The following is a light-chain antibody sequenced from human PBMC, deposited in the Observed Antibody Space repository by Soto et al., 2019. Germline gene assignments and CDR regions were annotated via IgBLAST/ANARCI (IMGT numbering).Light chain of an antibody. V-gene: IGLV2-14*01. CDR2: DVS. J-gene: IGLJ1*01. Sequence: QSALTPPASVYGSPGQSITISCNGTSSVIVCYNYVSWSQQHPGKAPKLMTSDVSIQPSGGSNRFSGSKSGNTASLTISGLQADDEGDDYCSSYTGRSTLYAFGTGTKLTVL. CDR3: SSYTGRSTLYA. CDR1: SSVIVCYNY.